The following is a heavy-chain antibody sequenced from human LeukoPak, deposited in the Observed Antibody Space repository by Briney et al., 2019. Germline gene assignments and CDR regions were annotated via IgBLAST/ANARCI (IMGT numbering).Heavy chain of an antibody. D-gene: IGHD3-22*01. CDR3: AKGGITMIVVVFDY. CDR1: GFTFDDYA. V-gene: IGHV3-9*01. Sequence: GGSLRLSCAASGFTFDDYAMHWVRQAPGKGLEWVSGISWNSGSIGYADSVKGRFTISRDNAKNSLYLQVNSLRAEDTALYYCAKGGITMIVVVFDYWGQGTLVTVSS. J-gene: IGHJ4*02. CDR2: ISWNSGSI.